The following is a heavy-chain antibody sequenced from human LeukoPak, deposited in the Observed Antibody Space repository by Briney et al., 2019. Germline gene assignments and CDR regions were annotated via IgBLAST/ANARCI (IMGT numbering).Heavy chain of an antibody. CDR1: GFTFSSYG. Sequence: GGSLRLSCAASGFTFSSYGMSWVRQAPGKGLEWVSAISGSGGSTYYADSVKGRFTTSRDNSKNTLYLQMNSLRAEDTAVYYCARGQGYCSGGSCYGFFDYWGQGTLVTVSS. D-gene: IGHD2-15*01. CDR3: ARGQGYCSGGSCYGFFDY. CDR2: ISGSGGST. V-gene: IGHV3-23*01. J-gene: IGHJ4*02.